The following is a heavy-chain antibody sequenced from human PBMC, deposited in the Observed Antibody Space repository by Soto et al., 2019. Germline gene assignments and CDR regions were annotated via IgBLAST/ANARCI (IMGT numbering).Heavy chain of an antibody. CDR3: ATGSYTSGQYDAFDV. CDR2: IFGDCDE. J-gene: IGHJ3*01. CDR1: GFSLSTRGVL. D-gene: IGHD6-19*01. V-gene: IGHV2-5*02. Sequence: QITLKESGPAVVKPTQTLTLTCTCSGFSLSTRGVLVGWVRQPPGEALEWLALIFGDCDERYTSSLTHRLTIAKDSFANHVVLRLANVDPVDSGTYYCATGSYTSGQYDAFDVWGQGTLVTVSS.